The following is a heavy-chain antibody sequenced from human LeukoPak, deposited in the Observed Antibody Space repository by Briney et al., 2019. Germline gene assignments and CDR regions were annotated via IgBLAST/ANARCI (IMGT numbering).Heavy chain of an antibody. CDR3: ARVTLSIAAAGPKSPLYFDY. CDR1: GGSISSGSYY. Sequence: SETPSLTCTVSGGSISSGSYYWSWIRQPAGKGLEWIGRIYTSGNTNYNPSLKSRVTMSVDTSKNQFSLKLSSVTAADTAVYYCARVTLSIAAAGPKSPLYFDYWGQGTLVTVSS. V-gene: IGHV4-61*02. J-gene: IGHJ4*02. CDR2: IYTSGNT. D-gene: IGHD6-13*01.